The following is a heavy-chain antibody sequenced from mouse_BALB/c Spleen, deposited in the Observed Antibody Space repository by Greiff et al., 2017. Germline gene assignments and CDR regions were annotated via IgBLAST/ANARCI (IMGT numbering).Heavy chain of an antibody. CDR1: GFNIKDTY. V-gene: IGHV14-3*02. Sequence: VQLQQSGAELVKPGASVKLSCTASGFNIKDTYMHWVKQRPEQGLEWIGRIDPANGNTKYDPKFQGKATITADTSSNTAYLQLSSLTSEDTAVYYCAGLYYGYDPFAYWGQGTLVTVSA. D-gene: IGHD2-2*01. CDR2: IDPANGNT. J-gene: IGHJ3*01. CDR3: AGLYYGYDPFAY.